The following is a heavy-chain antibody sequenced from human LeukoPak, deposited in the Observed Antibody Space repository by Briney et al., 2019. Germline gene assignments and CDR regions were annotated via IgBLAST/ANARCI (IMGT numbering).Heavy chain of an antibody. J-gene: IGHJ4*02. CDR3: ARAGFSSGWALDY. D-gene: IGHD6-19*01. CDR2: IIPIFGIA. CDR1: VGTFSSYA. V-gene: IGHV1-69*05. Sequence: ASVKVSCKASVGTFSSYAISWVRQAPGQGLEWVGGIIPIFGIANYAQKFQGRVTITTDESTSTAYMELSSLRSEDTAVYYCARAGFSSGWALDYWGQGTLVTVSS.